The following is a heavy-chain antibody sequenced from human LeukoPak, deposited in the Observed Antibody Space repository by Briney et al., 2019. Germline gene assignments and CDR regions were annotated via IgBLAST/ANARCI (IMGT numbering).Heavy chain of an antibody. CDR1: GYTFSSYS. J-gene: IGHJ4*02. D-gene: IGHD3-10*01. V-gene: IGHV7-4-1*02. CDR3: ARDRGLWFGESFDS. Sequence: ASVKVSCKASGYTFSSYSMNWVRQAPGQGLEWMGWINTNTGNPTYAQGFTGRFVFSLDTSVTTAYLQISSLKTEDTAVYYCARDRGLWFGESFDSWGQGTLVTVSS. CDR2: INTNTGNP.